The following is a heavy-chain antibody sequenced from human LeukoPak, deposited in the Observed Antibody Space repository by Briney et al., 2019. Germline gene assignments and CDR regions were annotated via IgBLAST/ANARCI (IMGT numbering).Heavy chain of an antibody. J-gene: IGHJ4*02. V-gene: IGHV3-66*01. CDR2: IYSGGDT. D-gene: IGHD3-9*01. CDR3: ARGGRLRYFDWLF. Sequence: GGSLRLSCAASGLTVRNNYMNWVRQAPGKGLEWVSVIYSGGDTYYADSVKGRFTISRDNSKNTLYLQMNSLRAEDTAVYYCARGGRLRYFDWLFWGQGTLVTVSS. CDR1: GLTVRNNY.